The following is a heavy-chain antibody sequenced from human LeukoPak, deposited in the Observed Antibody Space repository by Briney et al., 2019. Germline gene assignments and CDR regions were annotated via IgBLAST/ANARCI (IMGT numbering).Heavy chain of an antibody. V-gene: IGHV3-30-3*01. CDR3: ARSIVVVVAADFDY. D-gene: IGHD2-15*01. J-gene: IGHJ4*02. CDR2: ISYDGSNK. Sequence: GGSLRLSCAASGFTFSSYAMHWVRQAPGKGLEWVAVISYDGSNKYYADSVKGSFTISRDNSKNTLYLKMSSLRAEDTAVYYCARSIVVVVAADFDYWGQGTLVTVSS. CDR1: GFTFSSYA.